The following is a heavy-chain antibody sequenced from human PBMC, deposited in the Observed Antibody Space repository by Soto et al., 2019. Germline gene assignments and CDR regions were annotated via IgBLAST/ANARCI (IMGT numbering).Heavy chain of an antibody. CDR1: GYTFTSYG. V-gene: IGHV1-18*01. Sequence: QVQLVQSGAEVRKPGASVKVSCKASGYTFTSYGISWVRQAPGQGLEWMGWISAYNGNTNYAQKLQDRVTMTTDTSTSTAYMELRSLRSDDTAVYYCARDLPYDTSGYQPRMDWFDPWGQGTLVTVSS. D-gene: IGHD3-22*01. CDR3: ARDLPYDTSGYQPRMDWFDP. CDR2: ISAYNGNT. J-gene: IGHJ5*02.